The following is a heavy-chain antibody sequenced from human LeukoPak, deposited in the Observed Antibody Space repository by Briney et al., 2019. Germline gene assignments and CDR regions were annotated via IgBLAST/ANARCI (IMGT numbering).Heavy chain of an antibody. V-gene: IGHV3-23*01. CDR2: ISGSGGST. CDR3: AKAPTPYCSGGSCYSGGFDY. J-gene: IGHJ4*02. D-gene: IGHD2-15*01. CDR1: GFTFSSYA. Sequence: GGSLRLACAASGFTFSSYAMSWVRQAPGKGLEWVSAISGSGGSTYYADSVKGRFTISRDNSKNTLYLQMNSLRAEDTAVYYCAKAPTPYCSGGSCYSGGFDYWGQGTLVTVSS.